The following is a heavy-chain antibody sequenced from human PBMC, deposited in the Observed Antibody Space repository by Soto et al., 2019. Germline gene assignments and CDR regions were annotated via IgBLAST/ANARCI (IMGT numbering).Heavy chain of an antibody. Sequence: EVQLVESGGGLVKPGGSLRLSCAASGFTFSNAWMSWVRQAPGKGLEWVGRIKSKTDGGTTDYAAPVTGRFTISRDDSKNTLYLQMNSLKTEDTAVYYCTTDLGYCSSTSCSAYGMDVWGQGTTVTVSS. CDR1: GFTFSNAW. CDR2: IKSKTDGGTT. J-gene: IGHJ6*02. V-gene: IGHV3-15*01. D-gene: IGHD2-2*01. CDR3: TTDLGYCSSTSCSAYGMDV.